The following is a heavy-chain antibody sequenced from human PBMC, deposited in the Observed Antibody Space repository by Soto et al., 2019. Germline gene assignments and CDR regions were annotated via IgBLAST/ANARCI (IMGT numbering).Heavy chain of an antibody. CDR2: INHSGST. Sequence: PSETLSLTCAVYGGSFSGYYWSWIRQPPGKGLEWIGEINHSGSTNYDPSLKSRVTMSVDTSKKQFSLKLSPVTAADTALYYCARGTYIHTSGSYLRFDPWGQGTLVTVSS. CDR3: ARGTYIHTSGSYLRFDP. J-gene: IGHJ5*02. D-gene: IGHD3-10*01. CDR1: GGSFSGYY. V-gene: IGHV4-34*01.